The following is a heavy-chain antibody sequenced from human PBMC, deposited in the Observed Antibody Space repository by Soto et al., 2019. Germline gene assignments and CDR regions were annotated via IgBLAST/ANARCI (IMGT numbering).Heavy chain of an antibody. CDR1: GDNISSYS. V-gene: IGHV4-59*01. CDR3: AREGNLGRWLQPLDF. D-gene: IGHD5-12*01. J-gene: IGHJ4*02. CDR2: IHYNGNT. Sequence: SETLSLTCTVSGDNISSYSWSWVRQPPGKGLEWIGNIHYNGNTKYNPSLKSRVTMSVDTSKNQFSLKLISVTAADTAKYFCAREGNLGRWLQPLDFWGQGTLVTVSS.